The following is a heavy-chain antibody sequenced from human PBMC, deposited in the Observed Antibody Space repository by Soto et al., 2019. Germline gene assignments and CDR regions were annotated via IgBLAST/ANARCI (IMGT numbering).Heavy chain of an antibody. J-gene: IGHJ4*02. D-gene: IGHD6-19*01. CDR3: ARAPPPPVSGFGYLDY. V-gene: IGHV4-59*01. CDR1: GGSIDGYY. Sequence: QVLLQESGPGLVEPSETLSLTCNVSGGSIDGYYWTWIRQPPGKGLEYLGYINFIGDTNYNPSLRGRVTISVDTSKNQFSLNLASVTAADTALYYCARAPPPPVSGFGYLDYWGQGTLVSVSS. CDR2: INFIGDT.